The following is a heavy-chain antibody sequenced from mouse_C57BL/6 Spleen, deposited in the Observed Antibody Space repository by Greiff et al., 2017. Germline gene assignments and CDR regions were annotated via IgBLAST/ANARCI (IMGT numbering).Heavy chain of an antibody. CDR1: GFTFSSYT. Sequence: EVHLVESGGGLVKPGGSLKLSCAASGFTFSSYTMSWVHQTPEKRLEWVATISGGGGNTYYPDSVKGRFTISRDNAKNTLYLQMSSLRSEDTALYYCARHTASTVVGDYWYFDVWGTGTTVTVSS. CDR2: ISGGGGNT. V-gene: IGHV5-9*01. CDR3: ARHTASTVVGDYWYFDV. J-gene: IGHJ1*03. D-gene: IGHD1-1*01.